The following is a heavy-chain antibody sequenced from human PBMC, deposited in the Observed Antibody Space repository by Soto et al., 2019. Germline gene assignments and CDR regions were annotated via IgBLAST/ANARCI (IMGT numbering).Heavy chain of an antibody. D-gene: IGHD3-10*01. J-gene: IGHJ6*02. CDR1: GGSISSGGYY. CDR3: ARVAGEGPHPPIPYGMDV. V-gene: IGHV4-31*03. CDR2: IYYSGST. Sequence: QVQLQESGPGLVKPSQTLSLTCTVSGGSISSGGYYWSWIRQHPGKGMEWIGYIYYSGSTYYNQHLKSRVTISVDTSKNQFSRKLSSLTAADTAVYYCARVAGEGPHPPIPYGMDVWGQGTTVTVSS.